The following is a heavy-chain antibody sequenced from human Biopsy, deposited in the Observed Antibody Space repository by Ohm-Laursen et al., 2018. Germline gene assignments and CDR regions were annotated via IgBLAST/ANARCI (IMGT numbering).Heavy chain of an antibody. CDR3: ARVLLPAAAVHYGMDV. D-gene: IGHD2-2*01. Sequence: SLRLSCAASGFASNLYEMNWVRQAPGKGMEWISYIYGGGSPVSYADFVKGRFTISRDNAQNSLYLHMNSLRAEDTAVYYCARVLLPAAAVHYGMDVWGQGTTVTVSS. CDR2: IYGGGSPV. CDR1: GFASNLYE. J-gene: IGHJ6*02. V-gene: IGHV3-48*03.